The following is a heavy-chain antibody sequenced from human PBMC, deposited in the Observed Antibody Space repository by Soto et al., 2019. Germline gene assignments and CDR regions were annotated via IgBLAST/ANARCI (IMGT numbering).Heavy chain of an antibody. V-gene: IGHV3-23*01. CDR3: ARYIPGVRYYGMDV. D-gene: IGHD5-18*01. CDR2: IGESGTPT. Sequence: EVQLLESGGGLVQPGGSLRLSCAASGFTFSSYAMKWVRQAPGKGLEWVSLIGESGTPTYYADSVKGRFTISRDNSGNTLFLEMYSLRAEDTAFYYCARYIPGVRYYGMDVWGQGPTVTVSS. CDR1: GFTFSSYA. J-gene: IGHJ6*02.